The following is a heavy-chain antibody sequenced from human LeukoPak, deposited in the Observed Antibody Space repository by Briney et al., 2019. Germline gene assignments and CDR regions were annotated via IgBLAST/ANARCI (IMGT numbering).Heavy chain of an antibody. J-gene: IGHJ1*01. Sequence: SETLSLTCTVSGGSISDYYWSWIRQPPGKGLEWIGYIHYSGSTNYNPSLKSRVTISADTSKNHVSLKLSSVTAADTAVYYCARAGIGHGEYFQHWGQGTLVTVSS. CDR2: IHYSGST. D-gene: IGHD6-13*01. CDR1: GGSISDYY. V-gene: IGHV4-59*01. CDR3: ARAGIGHGEYFQH.